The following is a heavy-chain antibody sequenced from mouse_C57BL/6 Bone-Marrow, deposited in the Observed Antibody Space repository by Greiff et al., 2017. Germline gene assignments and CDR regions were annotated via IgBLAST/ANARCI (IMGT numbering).Heavy chain of an antibody. V-gene: IGHV1-61*01. CDR1: GYTFTSYW. Sequence: QVQLKQPGAELVRPGSSVKLSCKASGYTFTSYWMDWVKQRPGQGLEWIGNIYPSDSETHYNQKFKDKATLTVDKSSSTAYMQLSSLTSEDSAVYYCARESSIWDYWYFDVWGTGTTVTVAS. J-gene: IGHJ1*03. CDR2: IYPSDSET. CDR3: ARESSIWDYWYFDV. D-gene: IGHD4-1*01.